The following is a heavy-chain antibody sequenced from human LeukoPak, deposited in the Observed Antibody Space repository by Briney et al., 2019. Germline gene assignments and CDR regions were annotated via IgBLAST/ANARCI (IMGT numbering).Heavy chain of an antibody. CDR1: GYXFTGYY. CDR3: ATSSHGYCSGGRSYPEIAPFDY. J-gene: IGHJ4*02. D-gene: IGHD2-15*01. V-gene: IGHV1-2*02. Sequence: ASVKVSCKASGYXFTGYYVHWVRHAPGQGPQWLGWVNPNSGGTNFAQKFQGRVTMTRDTSITTAYMELSSLKSDDTAVYYCATSSHGYCSGGRSYPEIAPFDYWGQGILVTVAS. CDR2: VNPNSGGT.